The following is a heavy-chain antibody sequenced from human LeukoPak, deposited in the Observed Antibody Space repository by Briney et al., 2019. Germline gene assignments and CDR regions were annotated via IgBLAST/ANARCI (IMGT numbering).Heavy chain of an antibody. CDR1: GFTFSDYY. D-gene: IGHD5-18*01. CDR2: ISSSGSTI. J-gene: IGHJ6*03. V-gene: IGHV3-11*04. CDR3: ARDSRLWPSGYYYMDV. Sequence: GGSLRLSCAASGFTFSDYYMSWIRQAPGKGLEWVSYISSSGSTIYYADSVKGRFTISRDNAKNSLYLQMNSLRAEDTAVYYCARDSRLWPSGYYYMDVWGKGTTVTVSS.